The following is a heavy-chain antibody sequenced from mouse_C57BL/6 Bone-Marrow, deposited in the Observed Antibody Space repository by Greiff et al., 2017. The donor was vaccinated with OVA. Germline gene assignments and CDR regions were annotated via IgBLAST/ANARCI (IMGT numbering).Heavy chain of an antibody. CDR2: FYPGSGSI. V-gene: IGHV1-62-2*01. Sequence: QVQLQQSGAELVKPGASVKLSCKASGYTFTEYTIHWVKQRSGQGLEWIGWFYPGSGSIKYNEKFKDKATLTADKSSSTVYMELSRLTSEDSAVYFCARHEEKSYYSNYDYFDYWGQGTTLTVSS. CDR1: GYTFTEYT. CDR3: ARHEEKSYYSNYDYFDY. J-gene: IGHJ2*01. D-gene: IGHD2-5*01.